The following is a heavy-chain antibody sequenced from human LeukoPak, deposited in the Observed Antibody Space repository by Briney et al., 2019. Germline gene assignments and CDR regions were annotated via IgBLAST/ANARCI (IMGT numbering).Heavy chain of an antibody. V-gene: IGHV3-30-3*01. CDR2: ISYDGSNK. CDR3: ARAYDILTGYYNGHNLLPDY. D-gene: IGHD3-9*01. J-gene: IGHJ4*02. CDR1: GYTFTNYA. Sequence: SCKASGYTFTNYAMHWVRQAPGKGLEWVAVISYDGSNKYYADSVKGRFTISRDNSKNTLYLQMNSLRAEDTAVYYCARAYDILTGYYNGHNLLPDYWGQGTLVTVSS.